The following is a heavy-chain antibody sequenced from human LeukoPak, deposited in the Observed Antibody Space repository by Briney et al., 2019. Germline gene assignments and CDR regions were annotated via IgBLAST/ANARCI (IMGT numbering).Heavy chain of an antibody. J-gene: IGHJ6*02. CDR2: INPSGGST. V-gene: IGHV1-46*01. CDR3: ARDGGSYLNNYYYYGMDV. CDR1: GYTFTSYY. D-gene: IGHD1-26*01. Sequence: GASVMVSCKASGYTFTSYYMHWVRQAPGQGLEWMGIINPSGGSTSYAQKFQGRVTMTRDTSTSTVYMELSSLRSEDTAVYYCARDGGSYLNNYYYYGMDVWGQGTTVTVSS.